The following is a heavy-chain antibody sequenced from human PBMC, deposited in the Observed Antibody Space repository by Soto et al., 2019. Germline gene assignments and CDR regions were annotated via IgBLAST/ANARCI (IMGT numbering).Heavy chain of an antibody. CDR2: INPNSGGT. CDR1: GYTFTGYY. J-gene: IGHJ6*02. CDR3: ASEGRGVNDFWSGPHYYYGMDV. V-gene: IGHV1-2*04. D-gene: IGHD3-3*01. Sequence: ASVKVSCKASGYTFTGYYMHWVRQAPGQGLEWMGWINPNSGGTNYAQKFQGWVTMTRDTSISTAYMELSRLRSDDTAVYYCASEGRGVNDFWSGPHYYYGMDVWGQGTTVTVSS.